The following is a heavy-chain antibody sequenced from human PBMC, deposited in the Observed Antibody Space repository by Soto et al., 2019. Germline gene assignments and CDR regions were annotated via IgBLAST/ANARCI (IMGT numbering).Heavy chain of an antibody. D-gene: IGHD2-2*01. CDR3: TTSGGACSSTSCPTYYYYYGMDV. J-gene: IGHJ6*02. Sequence: PGGSLRLSCAASGFTFSNAWMNWVRQAPGKGLEWVGRIKSKTDGGTTDYAAPVKGRFTISRDDSKNTLYLQMNSLKTEDTAVYYCTTSGGACSSTSCPTYYYYYGMDVWGQGTTVTVSS. V-gene: IGHV3-15*07. CDR2: IKSKTDGGTT. CDR1: GFTFSNAW.